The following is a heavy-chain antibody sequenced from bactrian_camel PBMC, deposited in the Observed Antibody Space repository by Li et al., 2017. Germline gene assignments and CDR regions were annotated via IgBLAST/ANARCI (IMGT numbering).Heavy chain of an antibody. V-gene: IGHV3S1*01. D-gene: IGHD1*01. CDR1: GDTSSGYGYC. J-gene: IGHJ4*01. Sequence: HVQLVESGGDSVQPGGSLRLSCAVSGDTSSGYGYCLAWFRQAPGKEREGVARLWNGGGNPYYTNLVKGRFTVSQDSTKSTLYLEMNSLTPEDTATYYCAANAGYCYSRAPSLASQYKFWARGPRSPSP. CDR2: LWNGGGNP.